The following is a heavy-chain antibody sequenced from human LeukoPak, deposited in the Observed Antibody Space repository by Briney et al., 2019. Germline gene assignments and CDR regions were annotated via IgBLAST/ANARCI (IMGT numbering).Heavy chain of an antibody. CDR1: GFTFSSYE. CDR2: ISSSGSTI. J-gene: IGHJ5*02. V-gene: IGHV3-48*03. Sequence: GGPLRLSCAASGFTFSSYEMNWVRQAPGKGLEWVSYISSSGSTIYYADSVKGRFTISRDNAKNSLYLQMNSLRAEDTAVYYCAREPLQYCSGGSCYSRGWFDPWGQGTLVTVSS. D-gene: IGHD2-15*01. CDR3: AREPLQYCSGGSCYSRGWFDP.